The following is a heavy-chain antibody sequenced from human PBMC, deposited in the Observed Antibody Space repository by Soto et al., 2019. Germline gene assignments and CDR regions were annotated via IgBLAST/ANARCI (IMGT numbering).Heavy chain of an antibody. V-gene: IGHV1-18*01. CDR2: ISAYNGNT. CDR1: GYTFTSYG. CDR3: ARVEDYYDSSGYYSPTSYYFDY. Sequence: QVQLVQSGAEVKKPGASVKVSCKASGYTFTSYGISWVRQAPGQGLEWMGWISAYNGNTNYAQKLQGRVTMTTDTATSTAYMELRSLRSDDTAVYYCARVEDYYDSSGYYSPTSYYFDYWGQGTLVTVSS. J-gene: IGHJ4*02. D-gene: IGHD3-22*01.